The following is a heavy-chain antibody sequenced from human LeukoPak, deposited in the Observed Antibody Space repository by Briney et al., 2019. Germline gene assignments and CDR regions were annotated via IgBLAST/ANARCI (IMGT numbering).Heavy chain of an antibody. CDR2: IHYSGST. D-gene: IGHD2-2*01. CDR1: GGSISTYY. CDR3: ARTGSSTWYNFDY. V-gene: IGHV4-59*01. Sequence: PSETLSLTCTVSGGSISTYYWSWLRQPPGKGLEWIGYIHYSGSTNYNPSLTSRVTISIDTSKNQFSLKLSSVTAADTAVYYCARTGSSTWYNFDYWGQGTLVTVSS. J-gene: IGHJ4*02.